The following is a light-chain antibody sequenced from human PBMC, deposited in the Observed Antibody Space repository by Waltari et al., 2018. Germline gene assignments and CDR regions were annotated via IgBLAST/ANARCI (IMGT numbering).Light chain of an antibody. CDR2: GNP. Sequence: QSVLTQPPSVSGAPGQRVTISCTGSSSNIGAGFDVHWYQHLPGTAPKLLIYGNPNRPSGVPDRFSGSKSGTSASLAITGLQAEDEADYYCQSYDSSLSEGVFGGGTKLTVL. V-gene: IGLV1-40*01. CDR1: SSNIGAGFD. CDR3: QSYDSSLSEGV. J-gene: IGLJ2*01.